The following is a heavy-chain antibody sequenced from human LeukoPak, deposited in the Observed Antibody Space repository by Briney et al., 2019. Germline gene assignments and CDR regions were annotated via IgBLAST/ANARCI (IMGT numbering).Heavy chain of an antibody. Sequence: GGSLRLSCATSGFTFSNAWMNWVRQAPGKGLEWVGRIRSNSDGGTIDYAAPVEGRFALSRDDSKNTLYLQMNSLQTEDTAVYYCATDFYDTTWGQGTLVTVSS. CDR1: GFTFSNAW. V-gene: IGHV3-15*07. J-gene: IGHJ5*02. CDR3: ATDFYDTT. D-gene: IGHD3-22*01. CDR2: IRSNSDGGTI.